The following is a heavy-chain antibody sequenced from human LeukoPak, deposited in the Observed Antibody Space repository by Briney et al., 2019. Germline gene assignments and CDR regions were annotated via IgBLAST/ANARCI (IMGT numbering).Heavy chain of an antibody. D-gene: IGHD6-25*01. Sequence: SETLPLTCGVFGGSVSSTNWWTWIRQPPGKGLEWIGEVHPDGRTNFNPSLKSRLTMSVDLSENHVSLKLTSVTAADTAVYYCAREGGFYRPLDYSGQGTLVTVSS. J-gene: IGHJ4*02. CDR2: VHPDGRT. CDR3: AREGGFYRPLDY. CDR1: GGSVSSTNW. V-gene: IGHV4-4*02.